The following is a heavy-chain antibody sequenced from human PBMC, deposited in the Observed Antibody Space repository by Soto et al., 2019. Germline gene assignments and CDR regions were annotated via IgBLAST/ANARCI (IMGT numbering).Heavy chain of an antibody. D-gene: IGHD3-16*01. CDR2: IESDGSST. CDR3: ARGGLRAYYMDV. Sequence: EVQLVESGGHLVQPGGSLRLSCAASGFTFTTYWMHWVRQAPGKGLEWVSRIESDGSSTNYADSVKGRFTISRDNAKNTLYLQMNSLGAEDTAVYYCARGGLRAYYMDVWGKGTTVTVSS. V-gene: IGHV3-74*01. CDR1: GFTFTTYW. J-gene: IGHJ6*03.